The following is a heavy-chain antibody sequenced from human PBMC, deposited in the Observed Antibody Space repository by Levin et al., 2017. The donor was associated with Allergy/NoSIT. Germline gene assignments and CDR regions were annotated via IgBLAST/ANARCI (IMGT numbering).Heavy chain of an antibody. J-gene: IGHJ4*02. Sequence: LSLTCAASGLTFVNYWMHWVRQAPGKGLVWLCRVNSDGSDTVYEDSVKGRLTISRDNAKNTLYLQMSSLGAEDTAVYYCATGGNQYYDYWGQGTLVTVSS. D-gene: IGHD2/OR15-2a*01. CDR1: GLTFVNYW. CDR3: ATGGNQYYDY. V-gene: IGHV3-74*01. CDR2: VNSDGSDT.